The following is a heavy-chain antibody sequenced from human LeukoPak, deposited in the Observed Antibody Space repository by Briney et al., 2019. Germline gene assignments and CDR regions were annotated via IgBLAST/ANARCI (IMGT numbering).Heavy chain of an antibody. CDR1: GFTFSSHA. Sequence: PGDSLGLSCAVSGFTFSSHAMSWVRQAPGKGLEWVSSISAGGGSTYYADSVKGRFTIYRDNSKNTLDLQMNSLRAEDTAVYYCAKKVGSGGTTLNDYWGQGTLVTVSS. D-gene: IGHD1-1*01. CDR3: AKKVGSGGTTLNDY. J-gene: IGHJ4*02. V-gene: IGHV3-23*01. CDR2: ISAGGGST.